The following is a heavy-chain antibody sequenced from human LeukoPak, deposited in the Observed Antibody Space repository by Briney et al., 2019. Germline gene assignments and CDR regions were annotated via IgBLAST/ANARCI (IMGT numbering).Heavy chain of an antibody. CDR1: GFTFSSYT. V-gene: IGHV3-30*04. Sequence: GGSLRLSCAASGFTFSSYTMHWVRQAPGKGLEWVAVISYDGTNKYHADSVKGRFTISRDNSQNTLYLQMNNLRADDTAVYYCARDVVPYYYYYMDVWGKGTTVTVSS. CDR2: ISYDGTNK. J-gene: IGHJ6*03. CDR3: ARDVVPYYYYYMDV. D-gene: IGHD2-21*01.